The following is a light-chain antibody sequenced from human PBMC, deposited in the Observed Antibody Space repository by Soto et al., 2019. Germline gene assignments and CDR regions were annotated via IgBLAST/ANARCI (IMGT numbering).Light chain of an antibody. CDR1: QSVNIY. V-gene: IGKV3D-15*01. CDR2: GAS. CDR3: HHRGNGIT. J-gene: IGKJ5*01. Sequence: EIVMTQSPATLSVSPGERATLSCRASQSVNIYLAWYQQKPGQAPRLLIFGASSRATGIPARFSGSGSGTEFNLTISSLQSEDFAVYYCHHRGNGITFGQGTRLEIK.